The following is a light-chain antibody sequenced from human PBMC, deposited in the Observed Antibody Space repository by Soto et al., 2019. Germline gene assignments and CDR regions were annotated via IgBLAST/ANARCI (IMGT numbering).Light chain of an antibody. V-gene: IGKV1-12*01. Sequence: DIQMTQSPSSVSASVGDRVTITCRASQGISSWLAWYQQKPGKAPNLLIYAASSLHSGVPSRFSDSGSGTEFTLTISSLQSEDFAVYYCQQYNNWPRTFGQGTKVDIK. CDR1: QGISSW. CDR3: QQYNNWPRT. CDR2: AAS. J-gene: IGKJ1*01.